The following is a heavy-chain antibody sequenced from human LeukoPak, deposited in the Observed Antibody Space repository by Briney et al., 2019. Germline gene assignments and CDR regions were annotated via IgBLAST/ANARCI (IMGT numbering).Heavy chain of an antibody. CDR2: ISSFSSTI. D-gene: IGHD6-19*01. J-gene: IGHJ4*02. V-gene: IGHV3-48*03. Sequence: GGSLRLSCEASGFTFSSYEVNWVRQAPGKGLEWVSYISSFSSTIYYADSVMGRFTISRDNAKNSLYLQMNSLRAEDTAVYYCARELPVAGFDYWGQGTLVTVSS. CDR1: GFTFSSYE. CDR3: ARELPVAGFDY.